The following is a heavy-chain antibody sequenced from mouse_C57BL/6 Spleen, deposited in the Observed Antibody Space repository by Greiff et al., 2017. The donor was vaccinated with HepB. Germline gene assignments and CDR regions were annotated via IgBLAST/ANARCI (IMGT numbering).Heavy chain of an antibody. V-gene: IGHV8-12*01. D-gene: IGHD1-1*01. CDR1: GFSLSTSGMG. CDR2: IYWDDDK. J-gene: IGHJ1*03. CDR3: AAGAPTGVECGYFDV. Sequence: QVTLKESGPGILQSSQTLSLTCSFSGFSLSTSGMGVSWIRQPSGKGLEWLAHIYWDDDKRYEPSLKSRLTISKDTSRNQVFLKITSVDTADTAISYCAAGAPTGVECGYFDVGGTGTTVTVAS.